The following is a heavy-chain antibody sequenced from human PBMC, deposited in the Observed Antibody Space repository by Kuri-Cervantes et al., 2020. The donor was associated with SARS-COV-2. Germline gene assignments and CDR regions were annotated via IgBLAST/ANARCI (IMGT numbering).Heavy chain of an antibody. Sequence: SETLSLTCTVSGGSISSYYWSWIRQPPGKGLEWIGYIYYSGSTNYNPSLKSRVTISVDTSKNQFSLKLSSVTAADTAVYNCARVGSPGRNYDMRDAFDFWGQGTMVTVSS. V-gene: IGHV4-59*08. CDR2: IYYSGST. CDR3: ARVGSPGRNYDMRDAFDF. D-gene: IGHD3-22*01. J-gene: IGHJ3*01. CDR1: GGSISSYY.